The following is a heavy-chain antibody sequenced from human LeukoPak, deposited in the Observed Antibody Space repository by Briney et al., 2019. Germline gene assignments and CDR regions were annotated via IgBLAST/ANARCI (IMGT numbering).Heavy chain of an antibody. D-gene: IGHD3-22*01. Sequence: SETLSLTCTVSGDSITSRSYFWAWSRLRPGEGLEWIGSVYYTGNTYYNPSLKSRVTISLATSDNQVSLTVSSVTAADTAIYFCAIHEPSSFYYESRGNWFDPWGQGALVTVSS. V-gene: IGHV4-39*01. CDR2: VYYTGNT. J-gene: IGHJ5*02. CDR1: GDSITSRSYF. CDR3: AIHEPSSFYYESRGNWFDP.